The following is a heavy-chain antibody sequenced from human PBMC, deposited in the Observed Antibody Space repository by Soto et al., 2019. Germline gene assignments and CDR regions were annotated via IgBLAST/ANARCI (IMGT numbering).Heavy chain of an antibody. Sequence: EVQLVESGGDLVHPGGSLILSCTASGFPFSSYWMHWVRQVPGKGLVWISRSNSDASSTTYADSVKGRFTISRDNAENTLFLQMNSLRVDDTAVYYCARGYYGSEGTEYFQLWGRGTVVTVSS. CDR1: GFPFSSYW. J-gene: IGHJ1*01. D-gene: IGHD3-10*01. CDR2: SNSDASST. V-gene: IGHV3-74*03. CDR3: ARGYYGSEGTEYFQL.